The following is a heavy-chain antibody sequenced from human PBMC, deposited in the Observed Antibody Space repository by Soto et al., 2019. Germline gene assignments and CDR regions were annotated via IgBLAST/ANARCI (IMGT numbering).Heavy chain of an antibody. CDR1: GITVSSRF. J-gene: IGHJ4*02. CDR3: ARDYDFWSGSNRRFDY. V-gene: IGHV3-66*01. D-gene: IGHD3-3*01. Sequence: GGSLRLSCAASGITVSSRFMSWVRQAPGKGLEWVSILYSGGSTYYADSVKGRFTISRDNSKNTLYLQMNSLRAEDTAVYYCARDYDFWSGSNRRFDYWGQGTLVTVSS. CDR2: LYSGGST.